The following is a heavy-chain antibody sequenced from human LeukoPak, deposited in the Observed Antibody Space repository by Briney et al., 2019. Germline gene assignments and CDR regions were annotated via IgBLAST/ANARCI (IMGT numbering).Heavy chain of an antibody. V-gene: IGHV1-18*01. CDR3: ARTPIVATISTVDY. Sequence: ASVKVSCKASGYTFTSYGISWVRQAHGQGLEWMGWISAYNGNTNYAQKLQGRVTMTTDTSTSTAYMELRSLRSDDTAVYYCARTPIVATISTVDYWGQGTLVTVSS. D-gene: IGHD5-12*01. J-gene: IGHJ4*02. CDR1: GYTFTSYG. CDR2: ISAYNGNT.